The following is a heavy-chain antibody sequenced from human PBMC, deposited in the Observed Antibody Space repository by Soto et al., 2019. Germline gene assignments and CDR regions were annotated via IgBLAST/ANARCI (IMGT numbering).Heavy chain of an antibody. D-gene: IGHD6-19*01. CDR2: INHSGNT. CDR1: GGTFSDYY. CDR3: ARRTYHNGWYLDY. J-gene: IGHJ4*02. V-gene: IGHV4-34*02. Sequence: QVQLQQWGAGLLKPSETLSLTCAVYGGTFSDYYWSWIRQPPGKGLEWIGEINHSGNTNYNPSLKSRVTISVDTSKNQFSLKMRAVTAADTAMYYCARRTYHNGWYLDYWAQGTLVTVSS.